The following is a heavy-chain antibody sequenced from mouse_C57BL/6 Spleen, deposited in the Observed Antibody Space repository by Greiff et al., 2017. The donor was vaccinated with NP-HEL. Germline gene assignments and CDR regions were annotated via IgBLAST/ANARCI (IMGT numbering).Heavy chain of an antibody. J-gene: IGHJ3*01. D-gene: IGHD1-1*01. Sequence: VQLQQPGAELVRPGTSVKLSCKASGYTFTSYWMHWVKQRPGQGLEWIGVIDPSDSYTNYNQKFKGKATLTVDTSSSTAYMQLSSLTSEDSAVYYCARPYYDGWFAYWGQGTLVTVSA. V-gene: IGHV1-59*01. CDR2: IDPSDSYT. CDR3: ARPYYDGWFAY. CDR1: GYTFTSYW.